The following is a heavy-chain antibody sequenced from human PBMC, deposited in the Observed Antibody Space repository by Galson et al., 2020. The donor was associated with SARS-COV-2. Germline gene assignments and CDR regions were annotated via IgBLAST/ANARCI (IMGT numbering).Heavy chain of an antibody. Sequence: SETLSLTCTVSGYSISSGYYWGWIRQPPGKGLEWIGSIYHSGSTYYNPSLKSRVTISVDTSKNQFSLKLSSVTAADTAVYYCARVKGPDCSSTSCYWYYYYYYMDVWGKGTTVTVS. CDR2: IYHSGST. V-gene: IGHV4-38-2*02. CDR3: ARVKGPDCSSTSCYWYYYYYYMDV. D-gene: IGHD2-2*01. J-gene: IGHJ6*03. CDR1: GYSISSGYY.